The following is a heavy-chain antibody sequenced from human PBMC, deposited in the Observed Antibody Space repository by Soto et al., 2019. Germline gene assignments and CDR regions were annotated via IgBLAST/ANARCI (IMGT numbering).Heavy chain of an antibody. CDR3: ARDSGDYGLYYYGLDV. Sequence: QAQLVQSGGEVKKPGASVKVSCKASGYTFTSHGITWVRQAPGQGLEWMGWISAYNSNKNYAQNLQGRVTMTTDTATCTAYMELRSLRSDDTAMYYCARDSGDYGLYYYGLDVWGQGTTVTVSS. V-gene: IGHV1-18*04. CDR1: GYTFTSHG. J-gene: IGHJ6*02. CDR2: ISAYNSNK. D-gene: IGHD4-17*01.